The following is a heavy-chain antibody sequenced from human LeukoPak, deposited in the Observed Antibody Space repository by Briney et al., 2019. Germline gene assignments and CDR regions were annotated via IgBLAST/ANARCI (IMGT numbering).Heavy chain of an antibody. J-gene: IGHJ2*01. Sequence: GGSLRLSCAASGFTFSSSNMNWVRQAPGKGLEWVSSISSSGNYIYYADSMKGRFTISRDNAKNSLYLQMNNLRAEDTAVYYCARRTVHWYFDLWGRGTLVTVSS. CDR2: ISSSGNYI. V-gene: IGHV3-21*01. CDR1: GFTFSSSN. CDR3: ARRTVHWYFDL. D-gene: IGHD1-1*01.